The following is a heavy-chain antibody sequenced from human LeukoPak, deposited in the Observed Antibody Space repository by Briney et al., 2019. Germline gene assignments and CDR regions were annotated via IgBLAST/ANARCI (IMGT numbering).Heavy chain of an antibody. CDR3: ARAPEAYGSGRYPFDY. D-gene: IGHD3-10*01. Sequence: GGSLRLSCAASGFTFSSYGMHWVRQAPGKGLEWVAVIWYDGSNKYYADSVKGRFAISRDNSKNTLYLQMNSLRAEDTAVYYCARAPEAYGSGRYPFDYWGQGTVVTVSS. CDR2: IWYDGSNK. J-gene: IGHJ4*02. CDR1: GFTFSSYG. V-gene: IGHV3-33*08.